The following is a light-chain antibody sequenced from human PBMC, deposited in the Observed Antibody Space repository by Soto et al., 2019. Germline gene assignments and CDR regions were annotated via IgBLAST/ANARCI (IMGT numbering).Light chain of an antibody. V-gene: IGKV3-20*01. CDR3: QQYGSSPRT. CDR1: QSISSSY. CDR2: GAS. Sequence: EFVLTQSPGTLSLSPGERATLSCRASQSISSSYLAWYQQKPGQAPRLLIYGASTRATGIPDRFSGSGSGTDFTLTISRLESEDFAVYYCQQYGSSPRTFGQGTKVDI. J-gene: IGKJ1*01.